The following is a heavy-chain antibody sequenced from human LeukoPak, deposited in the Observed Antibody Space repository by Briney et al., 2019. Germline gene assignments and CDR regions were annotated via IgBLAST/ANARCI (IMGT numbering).Heavy chain of an antibody. Sequence: GGSLRLSCTASGFSFSGHWMHWARQLPGKGLVWVSRISPTGSTTSYADSVKGRFTISRDNAKNSPYLQMNSLRAEDTAVYYCARDGAPIYDFWSDKGNWFDPWGQGTLVTVSS. D-gene: IGHD3-3*01. CDR1: GFSFSGHW. V-gene: IGHV3-74*01. CDR3: ARDGAPIYDFWSDKGNWFDP. CDR2: ISPTGSTT. J-gene: IGHJ5*02.